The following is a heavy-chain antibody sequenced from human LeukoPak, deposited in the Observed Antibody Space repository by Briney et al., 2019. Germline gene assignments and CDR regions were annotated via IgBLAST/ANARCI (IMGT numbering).Heavy chain of an antibody. CDR2: IYYSGST. CDR1: GGSISSSSYY. D-gene: IGHD3-10*01. Sequence: PSETLSLTCTVSGGSISSSSYYWGWIRQPPGKGLEWIGSIYYSGSTYYNPSLKSQVTISVDTSKNQFSLKLSSVTAADTAVYYCAKDGTRPYYGSGSYYNYFDYWGQGTLVTVSS. J-gene: IGHJ4*02. V-gene: IGHV4-39*07. CDR3: AKDGTRPYYGSGSYYNYFDY.